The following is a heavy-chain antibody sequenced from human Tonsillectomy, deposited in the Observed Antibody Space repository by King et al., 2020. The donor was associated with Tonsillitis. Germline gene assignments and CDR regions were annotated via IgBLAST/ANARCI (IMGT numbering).Heavy chain of an antibody. Sequence: VQLQESGPGLVKPSETLSLTCNVSDDSISSHYWCWIRQPPGKGLEWIGFMYYSGTTNYNPSLKSRVTISADTSKRQFSLKLSSGTAPDTAVYYCARVPSRLWFGDHWGQGILVTVSS. D-gene: IGHD3-10*01. CDR1: DDSISSHY. J-gene: IGHJ4*02. CDR3: ARVPSRLWFGDH. V-gene: IGHV4-59*11. CDR2: MYYSGTT.